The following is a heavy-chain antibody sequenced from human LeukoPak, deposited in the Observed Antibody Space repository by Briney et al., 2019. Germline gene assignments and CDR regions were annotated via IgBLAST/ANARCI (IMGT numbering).Heavy chain of an antibody. D-gene: IGHD4-17*01. V-gene: IGHV3-48*01. CDR1: GFTFSSYS. J-gene: IGHJ6*03. Sequence: GGSLRLSCAASGFTFSSYSMNWVRQAPGKGLEWVSYISSSSSTIYYADSVKGRFTISRDNAKNSLYLQMNSLRAEDTAVYYCARTTDYYYYYMDVWGKGTTVTVSS. CDR3: ARTTDYYYYYMDV. CDR2: ISSSSSTI.